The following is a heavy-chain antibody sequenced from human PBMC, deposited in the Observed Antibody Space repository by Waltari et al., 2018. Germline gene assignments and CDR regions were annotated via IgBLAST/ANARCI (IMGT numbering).Heavy chain of an antibody. CDR2: IRGYKGDT. Sequence: QVQLVQSGAEVKKPGASVKVSCKASGYTFSNYGISWVRQVPGQGLEWMGWIRGYKGDTKYEQKFQGRVTMTTDTSTSTAYMEVRSLRSDDTAVYYCARGCFLKSIIIVVMDFDYWGQGTLVTVSS. CDR1: GYTFSNYG. V-gene: IGHV1-18*01. D-gene: IGHD3-22*01. CDR3: ARGCFLKSIIIVVMDFDY. J-gene: IGHJ4*02.